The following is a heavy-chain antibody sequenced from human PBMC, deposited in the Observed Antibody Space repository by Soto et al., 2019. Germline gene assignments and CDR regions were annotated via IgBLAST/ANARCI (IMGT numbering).Heavy chain of an antibody. D-gene: IGHD4-17*01. CDR3: ARVEKTVAFGC. CDR2: IYYSGST. J-gene: IGHJ4*02. V-gene: IGHV4-59*01. Sequence: QVQLQESGPGLVKPSETLSLTCTVSGGSISSYYWSWIRQPPGKGLEWIGYIYYSGSTNYNPSLKRPVTLSVEPFKEQFSLEVSFVDAAGTGVFFFARVEKTVAFGCWGQGNPVTVSS. CDR1: GGSISSYY.